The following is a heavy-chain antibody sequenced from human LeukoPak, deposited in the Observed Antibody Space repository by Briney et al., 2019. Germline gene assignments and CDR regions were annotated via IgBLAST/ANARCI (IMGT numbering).Heavy chain of an antibody. J-gene: IGHJ3*02. D-gene: IGHD3-22*01. CDR3: ARAESSGYSDDAFDI. CDR2: IYHSGST. V-gene: IGHV4-30-2*01. Sequence: TSGTLSLTCAVSGGSISSGGYSWSWIRQPPGKGLEWIGYIYHSGSTYYNPSLKSRVTISVDRSKNQFSLKLSSVTAADTAVYYCARAESSGYSDDAFDIWGQGTMVTVSS. CDR1: GGSISSGGYS.